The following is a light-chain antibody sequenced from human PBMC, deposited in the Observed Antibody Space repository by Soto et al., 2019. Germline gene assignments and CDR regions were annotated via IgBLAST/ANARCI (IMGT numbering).Light chain of an antibody. CDR2: WAS. CDR1: QSVLYSTNNKNY. CDR3: QQYENLPT. J-gene: IGKJ5*01. Sequence: DIVMTQSPDSLAVSLGERATINCRSSQSVLYSTNNKNYFAWYQQKPGQPPKLLIYWASTRESGVPDRFSGSGSGTDFTLTISSLQAEDVAFYYCQQYENLPTFGQGTRLEIK. V-gene: IGKV4-1*01.